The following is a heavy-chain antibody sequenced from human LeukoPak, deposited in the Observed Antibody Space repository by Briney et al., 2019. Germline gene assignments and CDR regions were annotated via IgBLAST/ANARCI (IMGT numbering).Heavy chain of an antibody. D-gene: IGHD1-1*01. J-gene: IGHJ4*02. Sequence: GGSLRLSCAASGFTFSSYAMHWVRQAPGKGLEWVAVISSDGRDKKYADSVKGRFTISRDNSKNTLYVQMNSLRGEDTAVYYCARDVSKLANYYFDYWGQGTLVTVSS. CDR1: GFTFSSYA. V-gene: IGHV3-30*04. CDR2: ISSDGRDK. CDR3: ARDVSKLANYYFDY.